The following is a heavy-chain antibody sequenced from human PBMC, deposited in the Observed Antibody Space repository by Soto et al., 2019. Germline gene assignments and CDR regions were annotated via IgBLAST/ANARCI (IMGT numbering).Heavy chain of an antibody. V-gene: IGHV3-23*01. CDR2: ISGSGGST. J-gene: IGHJ6*02. Sequence: PGGSLRLSCAASGFTFSSYAMSWVRQAPGKGLEWVSAISGSGGSTYYADSVKGRFTISRDNSKNTLYLQMNSLRAEDTAVYYCAKDLGYCSSTSCYTLRYYYYYGMDVWGQGTTVTVSS. D-gene: IGHD2-2*02. CDR1: GFTFSSYA. CDR3: AKDLGYCSSTSCYTLRYYYYYGMDV.